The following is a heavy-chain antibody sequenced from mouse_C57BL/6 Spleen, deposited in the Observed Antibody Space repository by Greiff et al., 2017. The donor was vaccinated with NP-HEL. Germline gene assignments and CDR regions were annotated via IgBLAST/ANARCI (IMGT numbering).Heavy chain of an antibody. D-gene: IGHD4-1*01. CDR1: GYTFTSYW. J-gene: IGHJ1*03. CDR3: ARDPNWGYWYFDV. CDR2: IHPNSGST. Sequence: VQLQQSGAELVKPGASVKLSCKASGYTFTSYWMHWVKQRPGQGLEWIGMIHPNSGSTNYNEKFKSKATLTVDKSSSTAYMQLSSLTSEDSAVYYCARDPNWGYWYFDVWGTGTTVTVSS. V-gene: IGHV1-64*01.